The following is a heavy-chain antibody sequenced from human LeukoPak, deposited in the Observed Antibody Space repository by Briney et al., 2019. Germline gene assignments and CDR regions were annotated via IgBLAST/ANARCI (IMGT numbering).Heavy chain of an antibody. J-gene: IGHJ4*02. CDR3: ARYSSGFDY. V-gene: IGHV4-34*01. CDR1: GGSFRGYY. CDR2: INQSGST. Sequence: SETLSLTCAVYGGSFRGYYWSWIRQPPGNGLEWIGEINQSGSTNYNPTLKSRVTISVDTSKNQFSLKLSSVTAADTAVYYCARYSSGFDYWGQGTLVTVSS. D-gene: IGHD6-19*01.